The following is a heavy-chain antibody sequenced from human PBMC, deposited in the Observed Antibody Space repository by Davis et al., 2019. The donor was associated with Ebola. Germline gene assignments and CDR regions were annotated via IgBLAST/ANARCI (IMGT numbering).Heavy chain of an antibody. V-gene: IGHV4-59*01. CDR1: GGSISSYY. D-gene: IGHD3-10*01. CDR3: ARCGSYYPYDWFDP. Sequence: MPSETLSLTCTVSGGSISSYYWSWIRQPPGKGLEWIGYIYYSGRTNYNPSLKSRVTISVDTSKNQFSLKLSSVTAADTAVYYCARCGSYYPYDWFDPWGQGTLVTVSS. J-gene: IGHJ5*02. CDR2: IYYSGRT.